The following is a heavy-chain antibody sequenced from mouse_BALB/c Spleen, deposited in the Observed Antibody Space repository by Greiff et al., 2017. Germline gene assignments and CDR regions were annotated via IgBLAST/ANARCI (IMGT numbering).Heavy chain of an antibody. V-gene: IGHV1-18*01. CDR3: ARRYYGNSFFDY. CDR2: INPNNGGT. Sequence: EVQLQQSGPELVKPGASVKIPCKASGYTFTDYNMDWVKQSHGKSLEWIGDINPNNGGTIYNQKFKGKATLTVDKSSSTAYMELRSLTSEDTAVYYCARRYYGNSFFDYWGQGTTLTVSS. D-gene: IGHD2-1*01. J-gene: IGHJ2*01. CDR1: GYTFTDYN.